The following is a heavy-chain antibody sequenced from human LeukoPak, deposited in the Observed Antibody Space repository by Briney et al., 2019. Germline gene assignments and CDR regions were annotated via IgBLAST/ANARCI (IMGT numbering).Heavy chain of an antibody. J-gene: IGHJ4*02. V-gene: IGHV4-34*01. CDR2: INHSGST. CDR1: GFTVSSNY. CDR3: ARGRRLYYFDY. Sequence: GSLRLSCAASGFTVSSNYMSWIRQPPGKGLEWIGEINHSGSTNYNPSLKSRVTISVDTSKNQFSLKLSSVTAADTAVYYCARGRRLYYFDYWGQGTLVTVSS.